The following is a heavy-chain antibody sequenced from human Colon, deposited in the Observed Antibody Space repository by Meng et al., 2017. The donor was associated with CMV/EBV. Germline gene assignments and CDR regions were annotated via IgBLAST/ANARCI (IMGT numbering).Heavy chain of an antibody. D-gene: IGHD1-1*01. CDR1: GFNVTGNY. J-gene: IGHJ4*02. V-gene: IGHV3-30*02. Sequence: GESLKISCVGSGFNVTGNYMSWVRQAPGKGLEWVAYIWYDETEKSSADSVRGRFTVSRDNSRNTLYLQMSRLRAEDTAIYYCATDGGAWNLDHWGQGTLVTVSS. CDR3: ATDGGAWNLDH. CDR2: IWYDETEK.